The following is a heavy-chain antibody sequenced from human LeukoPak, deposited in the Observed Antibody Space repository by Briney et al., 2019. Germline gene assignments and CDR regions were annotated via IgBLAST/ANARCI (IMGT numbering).Heavy chain of an antibody. CDR2: ISGSGFGT. V-gene: IGHV3-23*01. CDR1: GFTFSSYS. Sequence: GGSLRLSCVASGFTFSSYSMNWVRQAPGKGLEWVSAISGSGFGTYYADSMKGRFTISRDNSKNTLYLQMNSLRTEDTALYYCAQDIRPGWTGSWIDHWGQGTLVTVSS. CDR3: AQDIRPGWTGSWIDH. D-gene: IGHD1-26*01. J-gene: IGHJ4*02.